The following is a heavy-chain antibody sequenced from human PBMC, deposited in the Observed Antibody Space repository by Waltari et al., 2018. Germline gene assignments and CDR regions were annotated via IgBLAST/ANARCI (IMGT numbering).Heavy chain of an antibody. CDR2: ISCSSGSI. J-gene: IGHJ4*02. Sequence: EVQLVESGGGLVQPGRYLRLACAASGFTLDDYAMHWVRQAPWKGLECVSGISCSSGSIGYADSVKGRFTISRDNAKNSLYLQMNSLRAEYTALYYCAKWGGRFFDYWGQGTLVTVSS. CDR3: AKWGGRFFDY. V-gene: IGHV3-9*01. CDR1: GFTLDDYA. D-gene: IGHD1-26*01.